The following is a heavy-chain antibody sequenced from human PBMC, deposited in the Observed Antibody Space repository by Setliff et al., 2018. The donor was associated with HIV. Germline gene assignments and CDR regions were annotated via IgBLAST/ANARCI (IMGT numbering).Heavy chain of an antibody. J-gene: IGHJ4*02. V-gene: IGHV3-9*01. Sequence: SCAASGFTFDDYAMHWVRQAPGKGLEWVSGISWNSGSIGYADSVKGRFTISRDNAKNSLYLQMNSLRAEDTALYYCAKDIRHSGYDHFDYWGQGTLVTVSS. CDR3: AKDIRHSGYDHFDY. CDR2: ISWNSGSI. D-gene: IGHD5-12*01. CDR1: GFTFDDYA.